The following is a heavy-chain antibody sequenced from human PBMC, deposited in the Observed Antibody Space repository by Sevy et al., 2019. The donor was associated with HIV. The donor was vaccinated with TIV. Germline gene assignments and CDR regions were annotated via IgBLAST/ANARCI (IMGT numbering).Heavy chain of an antibody. D-gene: IGHD2-2*02. CDR2: IYSGGST. J-gene: IGHJ4*02. CDR1: GFTVSSNY. V-gene: IGHV3-53*01. Sequence: GGSLRLSCAASGFTVSSNYMSWARQAPGKGLEWVSVIYSGGSTYYADSVKGRFTISRDNSKNTLYLQMNSLRAEDTAVYYCARDRTRYCSSTSCYTVYFDYWGQGTLVTVSS. CDR3: ARDRTRYCSSTSCYTVYFDY.